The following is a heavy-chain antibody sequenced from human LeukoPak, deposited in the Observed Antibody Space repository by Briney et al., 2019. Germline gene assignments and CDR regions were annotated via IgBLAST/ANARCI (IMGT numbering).Heavy chain of an antibody. CDR3: GRDPFGDSGRLG. D-gene: IGHD1-26*01. Sequence: SETLSLTCAVYGGSFSGYYWRWIRQPPGKGLEWIGEINHSGSTNYNPSLKSRVTISVDTSKNQFSLQLSSVTPAGTAGEYCGRDPFGDSGRLGWGQGTLVT. V-gene: IGHV4-34*01. J-gene: IGHJ4*02. CDR1: GGSFSGYY. CDR2: INHSGST.